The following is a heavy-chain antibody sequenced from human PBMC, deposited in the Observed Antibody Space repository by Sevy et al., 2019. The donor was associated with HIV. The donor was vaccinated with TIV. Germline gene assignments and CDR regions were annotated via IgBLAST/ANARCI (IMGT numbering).Heavy chain of an antibody. CDR2: ISYDGNK. CDR3: ARAGRLRLRELSSGPDY. Sequence: GGSLRLSCTASGFNFNTYGMHWVRQAPGKGLEWLAIISYDGNKYYADSVEGRFTISRDNSRNTLYREMNSLKSEDTAVFHCARAGRLRLRELSSGPDYWGPGTLVTVSS. J-gene: IGHJ4*02. CDR1: GFNFNTYG. D-gene: IGHD3-16*02. V-gene: IGHV3-30*03.